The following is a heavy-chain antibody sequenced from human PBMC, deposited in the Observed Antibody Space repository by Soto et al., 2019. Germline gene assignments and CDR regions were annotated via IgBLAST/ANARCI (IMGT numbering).Heavy chain of an antibody. CDR3: AKIMYYYDSSGYYRNYYYGMDV. V-gene: IGHV3-23*04. J-gene: IGHJ6*02. D-gene: IGHD3-22*01. CDR1: GFTFSSYS. Sequence: EVQLVESGGGLVKPGGSLRLSCAASGFTFSSYSMNWVRQAPGKGLEWVSAISGSGGSTYYADSVKGRFTISRDNSKNTLYLQMNSLRAEDTAVYYCAKIMYYYDSSGYYRNYYYGMDVWGQGTTVTVSS. CDR2: ISGSGGST.